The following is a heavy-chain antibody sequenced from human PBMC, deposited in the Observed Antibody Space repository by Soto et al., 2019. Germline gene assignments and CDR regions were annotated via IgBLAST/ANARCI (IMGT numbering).Heavy chain of an antibody. Sequence: GSLRLSCAASGFTFSSYAMHWVRQAPGKGLEWVAVISYDGSNKYYADSVKGRFTISRDNSKNTLYLQMNSLRAEDTAVYYCARGVITIFGVVIITDYGMDVWGQGTTVTVSS. D-gene: IGHD3-3*01. CDR1: GFTFSSYA. CDR3: ARGVITIFGVVIITDYGMDV. J-gene: IGHJ6*02. V-gene: IGHV3-30-3*01. CDR2: ISYDGSNK.